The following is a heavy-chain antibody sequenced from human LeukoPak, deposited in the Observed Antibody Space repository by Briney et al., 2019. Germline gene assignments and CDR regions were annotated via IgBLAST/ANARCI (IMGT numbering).Heavy chain of an antibody. D-gene: IGHD6-13*01. CDR1: GFTFSSYD. CDR2: IGTAGDT. Sequence: AGGSLRLSCAASGFTFSSYDMHWVRQATGKGLEWVPAIGTAGDTYYPGSVKGRFTISRENAKNSLYLQMNSLRAGDTAVYYCARGGQQLGEFDCWGQGTLVTVSS. J-gene: IGHJ4*02. V-gene: IGHV3-13*01. CDR3: ARGGQQLGEFDC.